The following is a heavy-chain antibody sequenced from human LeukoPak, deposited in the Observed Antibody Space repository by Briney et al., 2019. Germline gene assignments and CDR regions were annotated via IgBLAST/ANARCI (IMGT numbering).Heavy chain of an antibody. D-gene: IGHD4-17*01. Sequence: GESLKISCKGSGYSFTDNWIGWVRQMPGKGLEWMGIIYPGDSDTRYSPSFQGQVTLSADKSISTAYLQWSSLKASDTAMYYCARHLNDYGDQGSGDYWGQGTLVTVSS. CDR2: IYPGDSDT. CDR1: GYSFTDNW. V-gene: IGHV5-51*01. CDR3: ARHLNDYGDQGSGDY. J-gene: IGHJ4*02.